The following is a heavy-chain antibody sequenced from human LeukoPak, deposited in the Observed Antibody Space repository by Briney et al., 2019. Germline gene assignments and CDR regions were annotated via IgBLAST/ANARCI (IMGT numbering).Heavy chain of an antibody. CDR2: INHSGST. J-gene: IGHJ5*02. CDR1: GGSFSGYY. V-gene: IGHV4-34*01. CDR3: ARDRERNWFDP. Sequence: SETLSLTCAVYGGSFSGYYWSWIRQPPGKGLEWIGEINHSGSTNYNPSLKSRVTISVDTSKNQFSLKLSSVTAADTAVYYCARDRERNWFDPWGQGTLVTVSS.